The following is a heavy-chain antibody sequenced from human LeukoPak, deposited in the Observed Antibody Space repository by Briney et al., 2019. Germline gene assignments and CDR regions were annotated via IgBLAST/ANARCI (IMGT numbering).Heavy chain of an antibody. CDR1: GFTFSTYV. V-gene: IGHV3-23*01. CDR3: AKPPPDSSSWLFDY. Sequence: PGGSLKLSCAASGFTFSTYVMSWVRQAPGKGLEWVSTISANGGSPYYTDSVKGRFTISRDNSKNTLYLQMNSLRAEDTAVYYCAKPPPDSSSWLFDYWGQGTLVTVS. J-gene: IGHJ4*02. CDR2: ISANGGSP. D-gene: IGHD6-13*01.